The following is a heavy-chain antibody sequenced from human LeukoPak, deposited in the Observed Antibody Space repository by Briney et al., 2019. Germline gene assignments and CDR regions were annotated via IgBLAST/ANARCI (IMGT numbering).Heavy chain of an antibody. J-gene: IGHJ5*02. CDR2: IRYDGSNK. V-gene: IGHV3-30*02. Sequence: GGSLRLSCAASGFTFSSYGMHWVRQAPGKGLEWVAFIRYDGSNKYYADSVKGRFTISRDNSKNTLYLQMNSLRAEDTAVYYCARHYGSKFDPWGQGTLVTVSS. D-gene: IGHD3-10*01. CDR3: ARHYGSKFDP. CDR1: GFTFSSYG.